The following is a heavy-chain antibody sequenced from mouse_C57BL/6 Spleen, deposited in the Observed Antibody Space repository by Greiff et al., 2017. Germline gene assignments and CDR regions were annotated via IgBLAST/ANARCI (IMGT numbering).Heavy chain of an antibody. J-gene: IGHJ2*01. Sequence: QVQLQQPGAELVKPGASVKLSCKASGYTFTSYWMHWVKQRPGQGLEWIGMIHPNSGRTNYNEKFKSKATLTVDKSSSTAYMQLSSLTSEDSAVYYCARYDGYPDYWGQGTTLTVSS. V-gene: IGHV1-64*01. CDR2: IHPNSGRT. D-gene: IGHD2-3*01. CDR1: GYTFTSYW. CDR3: ARYDGYPDY.